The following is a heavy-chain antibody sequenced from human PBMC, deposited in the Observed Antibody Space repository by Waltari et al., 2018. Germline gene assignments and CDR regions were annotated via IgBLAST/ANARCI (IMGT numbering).Heavy chain of an antibody. CDR1: GFTFSNAW. CDR3: TTPGAMIVVDPPFDY. V-gene: IGHV3-15*01. CDR2: IKSKTDGGTT. D-gene: IGHD3-22*01. J-gene: IGHJ4*02. Sequence: EVQLVESGGGLVKPGGSLRLSCAASGFTFSNAWMSWVRQAPGKGLEWVGRIKSKTDGGTTDYAAPVKGRITISRDDSKNTLYLQMNSLKTEDTAVYYCTTPGAMIVVDPPFDYWGQGTLVTVSS.